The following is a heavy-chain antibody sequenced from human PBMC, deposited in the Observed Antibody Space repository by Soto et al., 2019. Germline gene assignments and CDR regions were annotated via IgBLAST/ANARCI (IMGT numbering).Heavy chain of an antibody. D-gene: IGHD1-26*01. V-gene: IGHV3-23*01. J-gene: IGHJ4*02. CDR3: AKVGEWELPLWYFDY. CDR2: ISGSGGST. Sequence: EVQLLESGGGLVQPGGSLRLSCAASGFTFSSYDMSWVRQAPGKGLEWVSAISGSGGSTYYADSVKGRFTISRDNSKNTLYLQMNRLRAEDTAVYYCAKVGEWELPLWYFDYWGQGTLVTVSS. CDR1: GFTFSSYD.